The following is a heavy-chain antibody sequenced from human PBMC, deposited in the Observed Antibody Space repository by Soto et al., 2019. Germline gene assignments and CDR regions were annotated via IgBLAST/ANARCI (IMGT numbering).Heavy chain of an antibody. D-gene: IGHD6-19*01. J-gene: IGHJ6*02. Sequence: ASVKVSCKASGYTFTGYYMHWVRQAPGRGLEWMGWINPNSGGTNYSQKFQGWVTMARDTSISTAYMELSRLRSDDTAVYYCAREWKRYSSGSFYGMDVWGQGTTVTVS. CDR3: AREWKRYSSGSFYGMDV. CDR2: INPNSGGT. CDR1: GYTFTGYY. V-gene: IGHV1-2*04.